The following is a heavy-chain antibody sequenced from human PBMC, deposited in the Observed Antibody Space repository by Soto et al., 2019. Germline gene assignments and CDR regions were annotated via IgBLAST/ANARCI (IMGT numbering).Heavy chain of an antibody. CDR2: IWYDGSNK. J-gene: IGHJ5*02. Sequence: QVQVVESGGGVVQPGRSLRLSCAASGFTFSSYGMHWVRQAPGKGLDWVAVIWYDGSNKYYADSVKGRFTISRDNSKNTLYLQMNSLRAEDTAVYYCARESGALTVTRYNWFDPWGQGTLVTVSS. CDR3: ARESGALTVTRYNWFDP. CDR1: GFTFSSYG. V-gene: IGHV3-33*01. D-gene: IGHD4-4*01.